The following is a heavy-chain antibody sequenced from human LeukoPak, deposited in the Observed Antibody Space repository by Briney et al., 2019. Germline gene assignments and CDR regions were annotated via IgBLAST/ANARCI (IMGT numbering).Heavy chain of an antibody. CDR2: ISGSGGST. CDR3: AKARSGSGSYGKYYFDY. CDR1: GFTFSSYS. V-gene: IGHV3-23*01. D-gene: IGHD3-10*01. J-gene: IGHJ4*02. Sequence: PGGSLRLSCAASGFTFSSYSMNWVRQAPGKGLEWVSAISGSGGSTYYADSVKGRFTISRDNSKNTLYLQVNSLRAEDTAVYYCAKARSGSGSYGKYYFDYWGQGTLVTVSS.